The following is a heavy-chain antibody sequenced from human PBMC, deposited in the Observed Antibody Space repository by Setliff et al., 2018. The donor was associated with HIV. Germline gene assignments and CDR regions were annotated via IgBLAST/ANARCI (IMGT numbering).Heavy chain of an antibody. J-gene: IGHJ6*03. CDR1: GYTFSNYG. D-gene: IGHD4-17*01. CDR3: ARDHDYGDLSRNWFYMDA. Sequence: ASVKVSCKASGYTFSNYGMNWVRQAPGQGLEWMGWINTNTGNPTYAQDFTGRFVFSLDTSVSTAYLQISSLKAEDTAVYYCARDHDYGDLSRNWFYMDAWGRGTTVTVSS. CDR2: INTNTGNP. V-gene: IGHV7-4-1*02.